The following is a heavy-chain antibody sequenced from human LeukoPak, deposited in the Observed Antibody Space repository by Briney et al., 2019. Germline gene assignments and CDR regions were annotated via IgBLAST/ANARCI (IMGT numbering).Heavy chain of an antibody. J-gene: IGHJ4*02. D-gene: IGHD6-13*01. V-gene: IGHV2-70*11. CDR3: ARITPAGRQLDY. CDR1: GFSLSTSGMC. Sequence: SGPTLVNPTQTLTLTCTFSGFSLSTSGMCVSWIRQPPGKALEWLARIDWDDDKYYSTSLKTRLTISKDTSKNQVVLTMTNMHPVDTATYYCARITPAGRQLDYWGQGTLVTVSS. CDR2: IDWDDDK.